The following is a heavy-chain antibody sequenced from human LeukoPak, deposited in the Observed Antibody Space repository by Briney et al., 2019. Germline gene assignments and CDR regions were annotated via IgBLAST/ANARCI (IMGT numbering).Heavy chain of an antibody. CDR1: GYTFTSYG. CDR2: FSAYNGNT. J-gene: IGHJ4*02. V-gene: IGHV1-18*01. CDR3: ARDYYGSGSYYPLTHFDY. Sequence: APVKVSCKASGYTFTSYGISWVRQAPGQGLEWMGWFSAYNGNTNYAQKLQGRVTMTTDTSTSTAYMELRSLRSDDTAVYYCARDYYGSGSYYPLTHFDYWGQGTLVTVSS. D-gene: IGHD3-10*01.